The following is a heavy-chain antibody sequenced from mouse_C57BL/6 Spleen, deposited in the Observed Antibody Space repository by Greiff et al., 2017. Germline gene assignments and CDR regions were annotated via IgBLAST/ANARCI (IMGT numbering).Heavy chain of an antibody. CDR3: ARDEGRDNYFDY. V-gene: IGHV5-4*01. D-gene: IGHD2-13*01. CDR2: ISDGGSYT. J-gene: IGHJ2*01. Sequence: EVQLVESGGGLVKPGGSLKLSCAASGFTFSSYAMSWVRQTPETRLEWVANISDGGSYTYYPDNVKGRFTISRDNAKNTLYLQMSHLKSEDTAMYYCARDEGRDNYFDYWGQGTTLTVSS. CDR1: GFTFSSYA.